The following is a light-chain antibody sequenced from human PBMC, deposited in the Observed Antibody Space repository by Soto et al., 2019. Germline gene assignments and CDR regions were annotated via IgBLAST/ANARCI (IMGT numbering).Light chain of an antibody. CDR3: SSYTSSNTRYV. J-gene: IGLJ1*01. Sequence: QSALTQPASVSGSPGQSITICCTGTSSDVGGYNYVSWYQQHPGKAPKLMIYEVSNRPSGVSNRFSGSKSANTASLTISGLQAEDEADYFCSSYTSSNTRYVFVTGTKLTVL. V-gene: IGLV2-14*01. CDR2: EVS. CDR1: SSDVGGYNY.